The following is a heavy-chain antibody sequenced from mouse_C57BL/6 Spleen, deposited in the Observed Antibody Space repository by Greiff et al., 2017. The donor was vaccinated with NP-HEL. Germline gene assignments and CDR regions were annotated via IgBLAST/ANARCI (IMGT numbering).Heavy chain of an antibody. V-gene: IGHV14-4*01. Sequence: EVQLQQSGAELVRPGASVKLSCTASGFNIKDDYMHWVKQRPEQGLEWIGWIDPENGDTEYASKFQGKATITADTSSNTAYLQLSSLTSEDTAVYYCTTPQLRLRGAYWGQGTLVTVSA. CDR3: TTPQLRLRGAY. CDR2: IDPENGDT. CDR1: GFNIKDDY. D-gene: IGHD3-2*02. J-gene: IGHJ3*01.